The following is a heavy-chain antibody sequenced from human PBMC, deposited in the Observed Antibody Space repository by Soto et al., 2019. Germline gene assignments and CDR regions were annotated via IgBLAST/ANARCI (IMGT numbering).Heavy chain of an antibody. CDR1: EGSLIRYD. CDR3: ARHGVTTFWPRFDS. Sequence: SETLSVPCSGAEGSLIRYDRRGFRQPPGKGLEWLGHISYSGDTNYNPSLKSRVTMSVDTSTNRFSLQMTSVTDADTAMYYCARHGVTTFWPRFDSWGQGTMVT. V-gene: IGHV4-59*08. CDR2: ISYSGDT. J-gene: IGHJ5*01. D-gene: IGHD3-9*01.